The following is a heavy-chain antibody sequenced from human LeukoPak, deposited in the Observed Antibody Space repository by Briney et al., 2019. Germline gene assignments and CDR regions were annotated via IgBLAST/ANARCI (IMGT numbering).Heavy chain of an antibody. CDR3: ASGNSHAFDI. CDR2: INSDGSRT. V-gene: IGHV3-74*01. CDR1: GFTFSTYW. Sequence: GGSLRLSCAASGFTFSTYWMHWVRQAPGKGLVWVSRINSDGSRTTYADSVKGRFTISRDNAKNTLYLQMNSLRAEDTAVYYCASGNSHAFDIWGQGTMVTVSS. J-gene: IGHJ3*02.